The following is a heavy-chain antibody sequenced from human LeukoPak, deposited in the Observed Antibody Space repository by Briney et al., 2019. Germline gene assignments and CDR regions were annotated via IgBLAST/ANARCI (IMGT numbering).Heavy chain of an antibody. D-gene: IGHD3-22*01. CDR2: ILYDGSNK. V-gene: IGHV3-30*02. Sequence: PGGSLRLSCAASGFTFSSYSMNWVRQAPGKGLEWVAFILYDGSNKYHADSVKGRFTISRDNSKNTLYLQMNGLRAEDTAVYYCAKSDSSGYSEDYWGRGTLVTVSS. J-gene: IGHJ4*02. CDR1: GFTFSSYS. CDR3: AKSDSSGYSEDY.